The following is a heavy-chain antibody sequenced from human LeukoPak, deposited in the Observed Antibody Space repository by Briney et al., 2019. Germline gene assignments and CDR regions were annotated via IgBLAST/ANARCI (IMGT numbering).Heavy chain of an antibody. V-gene: IGHV4-4*07. CDR1: GGSISSYY. J-gene: IGHJ4*02. CDR3: ARDYDYVWGSQEKYFDY. Sequence: SETLSLTCTVSGGSISSYYWSWIRQPAGKGLEWIGRIYTSGSTNYNPSLKSRVTMSVDTSKNQFSLKLSSVTAADTAVYYCARDYDYVWGSQEKYFDYWGQGTLVTVSS. CDR2: IYTSGST. D-gene: IGHD3-16*01.